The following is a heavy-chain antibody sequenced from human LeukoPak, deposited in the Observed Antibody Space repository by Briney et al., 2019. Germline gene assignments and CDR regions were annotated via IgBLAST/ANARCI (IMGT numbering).Heavy chain of an antibody. V-gene: IGHV3-7*01. D-gene: IGHD3-22*01. CDR1: GLTFSSSW. Sequence: GGSLRLSCAVSGLTFSSSWMSWVRQAPGKGLEWVANIKQDGSEKYYVDSVKGRFTISRDNAKNSLYLQMNSLRAEDTAVYYCARDLVYDSSGYYFGDAFDIWGQGTMVTVSS. CDR2: IKQDGSEK. CDR3: ARDLVYDSSGYYFGDAFDI. J-gene: IGHJ3*02.